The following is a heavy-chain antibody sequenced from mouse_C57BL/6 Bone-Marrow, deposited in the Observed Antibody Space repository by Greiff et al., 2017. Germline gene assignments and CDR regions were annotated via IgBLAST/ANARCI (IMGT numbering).Heavy chain of an antibody. CDR2: ISSGGDYI. CDR1: GFTFSSYA. J-gene: IGHJ3*01. CDR3: TRDARTTARRRFAY. Sequence: EVKLVESGEGLVKPGGSLKLSCAASGFTFSSYAMSWVRQTPEKRLEWVAYISSGGDYIYYADTVKGRFTISRDNARYTQYLQMSSLKSEDTAMYYCTRDARTTARRRFAYWGQGTLVTVSA. V-gene: IGHV5-9-1*02. D-gene: IGHD1-2*01.